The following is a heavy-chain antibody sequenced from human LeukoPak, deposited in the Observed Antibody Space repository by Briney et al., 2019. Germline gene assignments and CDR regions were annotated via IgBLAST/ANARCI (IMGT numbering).Heavy chain of an antibody. CDR3: ARVAGTSTDYYFDY. V-gene: IGHV4-31*01. CDR2: IYYSGST. Sequence: PSQTLSLTCTVSGGSISSGGYYWSWIRQHPGKGLEWIGYIYYSGSTYYNPSLKSQVTISVDTSKNQFSLKLSSLTAADTAVYYCARVAGTSTDYYFDYWGQGTLVTVSS. D-gene: IGHD2-2*01. CDR1: GGSISSGGYY. J-gene: IGHJ4*02.